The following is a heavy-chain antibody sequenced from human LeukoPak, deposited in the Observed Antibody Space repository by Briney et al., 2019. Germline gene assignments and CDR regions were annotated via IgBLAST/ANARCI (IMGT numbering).Heavy chain of an antibody. D-gene: IGHD3-3*01. J-gene: IGHJ6*03. CDR1: GFTFRSYW. Sequence: GSLRLSCAASGFTFRSYWMHWVRLPPGKGLVWVSRIKSDGSSTSYADFVKGRFTISRDNAKNTLYLQMNSLRAEDTAVYYCARGAESGYLPYYYYYYYMDVWGKGTTVTVSS. CDR2: IKSDGSST. V-gene: IGHV3-74*01. CDR3: ARGAESGYLPYYYYYYYMDV.